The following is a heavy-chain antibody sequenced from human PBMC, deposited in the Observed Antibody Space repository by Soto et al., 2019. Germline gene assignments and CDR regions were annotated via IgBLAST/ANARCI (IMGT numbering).Heavy chain of an antibody. J-gene: IGHJ4*02. CDR3: VRGYSSSFDY. CDR2: TYYRSKWTN. D-gene: IGHD2-15*01. V-gene: IGHV6-1*01. CDR1: GDSVSSISAS. Sequence: PSQTLSLTCAISGDSVSSISASWNWISQSPSRGLEWLGRTYYRSKWTNDYAVSVKSRITINPDTSKNQFSLQLSSVTPEDTAMYYCVRGYSSSFDYWGQGTLVTVSS.